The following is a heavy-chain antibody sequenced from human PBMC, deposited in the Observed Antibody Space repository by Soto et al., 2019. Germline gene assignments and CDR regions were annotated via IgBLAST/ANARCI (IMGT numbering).Heavy chain of an antibody. D-gene: IGHD3-16*01. Sequence: GESLKISCAASGFTFSSYAMSWVRQAPGKGLEWVSAISGSGGSTYYADSVKGRFTISRDNSKNTLYLQMNRLRAEDKAIYYCAKGGGSVYDAFDIWGQGTMVTVSS. CDR3: AKGGGSVYDAFDI. J-gene: IGHJ3*02. V-gene: IGHV3-23*01. CDR2: ISGSGGST. CDR1: GFTFSSYA.